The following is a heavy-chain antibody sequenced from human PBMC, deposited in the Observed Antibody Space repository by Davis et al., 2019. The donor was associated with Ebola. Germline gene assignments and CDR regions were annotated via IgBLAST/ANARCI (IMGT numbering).Heavy chain of an antibody. CDR3: AREGGQLVLRMDV. V-gene: IGHV3-48*02. J-gene: IGHJ6*04. Sequence: GESLKISCAASGFTFSSYSMNWVRQAPGKGLEWVSYISSSSSTIYYADSVKGRFTISRDNAKNSLYLQMNSLREEDTAVYYCAREGGQLVLRMDVWGKGTTVTVSS. CDR1: GFTFSSYS. D-gene: IGHD6-6*01. CDR2: ISSSSSTI.